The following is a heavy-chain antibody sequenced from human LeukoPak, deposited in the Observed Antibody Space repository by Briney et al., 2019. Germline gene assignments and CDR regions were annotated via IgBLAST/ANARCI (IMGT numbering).Heavy chain of an antibody. CDR2: INHSGST. CDR1: GGSFSGYY. J-gene: IGHJ4*02. Sequence: SETLSLTCAVYGGSFSGYYWSWIRQPPGKGLEWIGEINHSGSTNYNPSLKSRVTISVDTSKNQFSLKLSSVTAADTAVYYCARGRYCSGGSYRQNDYWGQGTLVTVSS. D-gene: IGHD2-15*01. CDR3: ARGRYCSGGSYRQNDY. V-gene: IGHV4-34*01.